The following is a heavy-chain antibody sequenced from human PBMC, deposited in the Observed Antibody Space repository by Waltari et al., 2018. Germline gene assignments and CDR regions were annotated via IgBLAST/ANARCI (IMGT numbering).Heavy chain of an antibody. CDR2: IDFDGSIT. J-gene: IGHJ4*02. CDR3: ARDQGHIVSGSYVDFSLDS. Sequence: EVVLVESGGGLIQPGGSLRLSCAASGFTSGNYWRHWVRQAPGEGLVWVSRIDFDGSITDYAVSVKGRFTISRDNAKNMVYLQMNSLSAEDTAIYYCARDQGHIVSGSYVDFSLDSWGQGTLVTVSA. V-gene: IGHV3-74*01. CDR1: GFTSGNYW. D-gene: IGHD3-10*01.